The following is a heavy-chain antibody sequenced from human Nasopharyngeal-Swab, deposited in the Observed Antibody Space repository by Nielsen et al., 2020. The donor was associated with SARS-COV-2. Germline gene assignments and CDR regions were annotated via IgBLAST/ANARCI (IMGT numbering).Heavy chain of an antibody. J-gene: IGHJ6*02. CDR2: ISSSSSYI. CDR1: GFTFSSYS. CDR3: AKMTTVTTVWPPGYYYGMDV. D-gene: IGHD4-17*01. Sequence: GESLKISCAASGFTFSSYSMNWVRQAPGKGLEWVSSISSSSSYIYYADSVKGRFTISRDNAKNSLYLQMNSLRAEDTAVYYCAKMTTVTTVWPPGYYYGMDVWGQGTTVTVPS. V-gene: IGHV3-21*01.